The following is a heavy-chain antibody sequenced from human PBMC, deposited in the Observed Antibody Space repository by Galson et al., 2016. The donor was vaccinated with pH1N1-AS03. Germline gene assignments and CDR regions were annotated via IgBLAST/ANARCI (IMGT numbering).Heavy chain of an antibody. D-gene: IGHD5-12*01. CDR2: VIPTLGIT. J-gene: IGHJ5*01. V-gene: IGHV1-69*10. CDR3: ARLRVDINWLDP. Sequence: SVKVSCKASGDTFSNYAISWVRQAPGQGLEWMGGVIPTLGITKHAQNFQDRVTITADKSTSTVYLELSSLRSEDTAAYYCARLRVDINWLDPWGQGTLVTVSS. CDR1: GDTFSNYA.